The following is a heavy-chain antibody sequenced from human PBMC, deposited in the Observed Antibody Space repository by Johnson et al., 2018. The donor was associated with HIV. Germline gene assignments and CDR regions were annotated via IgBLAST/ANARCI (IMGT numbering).Heavy chain of an antibody. J-gene: IGHJ3*02. CDR1: GFPFRAYA. CDR2: TSNDEGDK. CDR3: ARPIARGASDI. D-gene: IGHD3-10*01. V-gene: IGHV3-30*04. Sequence: QVQLVESGGGVVQPGRSLRLSCAASGFPFRAYAMHWVRQAPGKGLEWAAATSNDEGDKFSADSVKGRFTISRDNAKNSLYLQMDSLRAEDTAIYYCARPIARGASDIWGQGTMVTVSS.